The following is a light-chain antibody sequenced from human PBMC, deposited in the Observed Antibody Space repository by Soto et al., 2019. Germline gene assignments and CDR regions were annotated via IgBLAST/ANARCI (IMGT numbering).Light chain of an antibody. J-gene: IGLJ1*01. V-gene: IGLV3-25*02. CDR1: ALPKQY. CDR3: QSADSSGTYYV. CDR2: KDS. Sequence: SYELTQPPWVSVSPGQTARITCSGDALPKQYAYWYQQKPGQAPVLVIYKDSERPSGIPERFSGSSSGTTVTLTISGVQAEDEADYYCQSADSSGTYYVFGTGTKVTVL.